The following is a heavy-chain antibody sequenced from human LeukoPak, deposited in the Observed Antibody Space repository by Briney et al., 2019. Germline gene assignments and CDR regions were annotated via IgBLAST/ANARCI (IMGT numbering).Heavy chain of an antibody. J-gene: IGHJ4*02. CDR3: AKFAGKGYFDY. Sequence: PGRFLRLSCAASGFTFNSYAMHWVRQAPGKGLEWVAIISKDGSNEHYADSVKGRSTVSRDNSKNTLYMQMNSLRVEDTAVYYCAKFAGKGYFDYWGQGTLVTVSP. D-gene: IGHD3-16*01. CDR1: GFTFNSYA. CDR2: ISKDGSNE. V-gene: IGHV3-30*18.